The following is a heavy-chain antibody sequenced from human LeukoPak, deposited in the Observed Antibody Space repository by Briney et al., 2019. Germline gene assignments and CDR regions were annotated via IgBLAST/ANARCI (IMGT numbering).Heavy chain of an antibody. Sequence: GGSLRLSCATSGFTFSNTWMAWVRQAPGKGLECVANINQESKTKQYVDSVKGQFTISRDNAKNSLFLQMSSLTVEDTGIYYCARDQSGSLDYWGQGTLVTVSS. CDR3: ARDQSGSLDY. V-gene: IGHV3-7*01. CDR1: GFTFSNTW. J-gene: IGHJ4*02. CDR2: INQESKTK. D-gene: IGHD1-26*01.